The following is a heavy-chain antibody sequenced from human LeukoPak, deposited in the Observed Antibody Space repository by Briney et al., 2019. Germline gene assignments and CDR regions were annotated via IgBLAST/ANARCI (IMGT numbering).Heavy chain of an antibody. J-gene: IGHJ3*02. CDR3: ARYVTGDITMVRGVLTDAFDI. CDR2: INHSGST. Sequence: SETLSLTCAVYVGSFSCYYWSSIRQPPGKGLEWIGEINHSGSTNYNPSLKSRVTISVDTSKNQFSLKLSAVTAADTAVYYCARYVTGDITMVRGVLTDAFDIWGQGTMVTVSS. V-gene: IGHV4-34*01. CDR1: VGSFSCYY. D-gene: IGHD3-10*01.